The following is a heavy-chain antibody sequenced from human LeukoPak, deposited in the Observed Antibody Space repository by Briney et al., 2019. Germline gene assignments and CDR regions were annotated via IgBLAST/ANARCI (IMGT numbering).Heavy chain of an antibody. Sequence: PGRSLRLSCAASGFTFSSYAMHWVRQAPGKGLEWVAVISYDGSNKYYADSVKGRFTISRDNSKNTLYLQMNSLRAEDTAVYYCAKDLGWFGEFGTNFDYWGQGTLVTVSS. CDR1: GFTFSSYA. D-gene: IGHD3-10*01. J-gene: IGHJ4*02. V-gene: IGHV3-30*04. CDR3: AKDLGWFGEFGTNFDY. CDR2: ISYDGSNK.